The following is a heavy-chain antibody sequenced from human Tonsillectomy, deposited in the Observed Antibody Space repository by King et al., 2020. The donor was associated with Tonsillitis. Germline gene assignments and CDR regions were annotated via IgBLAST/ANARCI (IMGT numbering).Heavy chain of an antibody. CDR2: ISSSSSYI. CDR3: ARXXDRIAAXPSXXFQH. Sequence: QLVQSGGGLVKPGGSLRLSCAASGFTFSSYSMNWVRQAPGKGLEWVSSISSSSSYIYYADSVKGRFTISRDNAKNSLYLQMNSLRAEDTAVYYCARXXDRIAAXPSXXFQHXGXGTLVTXXX. CDR1: GFTFSSYS. J-gene: IGHJ1*01. D-gene: IGHD6-6*01. V-gene: IGHV3-21*01.